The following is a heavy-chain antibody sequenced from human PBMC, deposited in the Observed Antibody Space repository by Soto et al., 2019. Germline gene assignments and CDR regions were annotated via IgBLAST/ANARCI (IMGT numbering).Heavy chain of an antibody. J-gene: IGHJ4*02. CDR3: AIRASYYDSSGYFDY. V-gene: IGHV3-74*01. CDR2: INSDGSST. D-gene: IGHD3-22*01. CDR1: GFTCSSDW. Sequence: GGSLRLSCAASGFTCSSDWLHWVRQAPGKGLEWVSRINSDGSSTSYADSVKGRFTISRDNAKNTLYLQMNSLRAEDTAVYYCAIRASYYDSSGYFDYWRQGTLVTVSS.